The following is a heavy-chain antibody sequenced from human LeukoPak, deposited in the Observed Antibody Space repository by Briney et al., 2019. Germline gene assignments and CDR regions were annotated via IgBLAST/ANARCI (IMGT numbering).Heavy chain of an antibody. CDR3: AKDQFRRSSGRLNPFDY. CDR1: GFTFDDYA. CDR2: ISWNSGSI. Sequence: GGSLRLSCAASGFTFDDYAMHWVRQAPGKGLEWVSGISWNSGSIGYADSVKGRFTISRDNAKNSLYLQMNSLRAEDTALYYCAKDQFRRSSGRLNPFDYWGQGTLVTVSS. J-gene: IGHJ4*02. V-gene: IGHV3-9*01. D-gene: IGHD3-10*01.